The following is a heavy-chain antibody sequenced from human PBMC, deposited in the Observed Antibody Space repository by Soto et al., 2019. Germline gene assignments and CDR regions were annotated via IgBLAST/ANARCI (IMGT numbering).Heavy chain of an antibody. CDR3: AIRSTGTMEMNYFDY. V-gene: IGHV1-69*06. Sequence: SVKVSCRAPGYTFIGYYMHWVRQAPGQGLEWMGGIIPIFGTANYAQKFQGRVTITADKSTSTAYMELSSLRSEDTAVYYCAIRSTGTMEMNYFDYWGQGTLVTVSS. CDR1: GYTFIGYY. J-gene: IGHJ4*02. CDR2: IIPIFGTA. D-gene: IGHD1-7*01.